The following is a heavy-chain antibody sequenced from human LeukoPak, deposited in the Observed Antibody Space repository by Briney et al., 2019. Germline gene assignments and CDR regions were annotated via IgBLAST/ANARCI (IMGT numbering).Heavy chain of an antibody. CDR1: GGTFSSYA. CDR2: IIPIFGTA. Sequence: SVKVSCKASGGTFSSYAISWVRQAPGQGLEWMGGIIPIFGTANYAQKFQGRVTITTDESTSTAYMELSSLRSKDTAVYYCAGASGGQLWLLYWGQGTPVTVSS. D-gene: IGHD5-18*01. CDR3: AGASGGQLWLLY. V-gene: IGHV1-69*05. J-gene: IGHJ4*02.